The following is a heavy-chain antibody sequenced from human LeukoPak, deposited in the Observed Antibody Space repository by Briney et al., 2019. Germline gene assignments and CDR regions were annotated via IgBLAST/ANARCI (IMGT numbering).Heavy chain of an antibody. J-gene: IGHJ4*02. Sequence: SVKVSCKASGGTFSSYAISWVRQAPGQGLEWMGRIIPILGIANYAQKFQGRVTITADKSTSTAYMELSSLRSEDTAVYYCARDPVATYFDYWGQGTLVTVSS. D-gene: IGHD5-12*01. CDR2: IIPILGIA. CDR1: GGTFSSYA. V-gene: IGHV1-69*04. CDR3: ARDPVATYFDY.